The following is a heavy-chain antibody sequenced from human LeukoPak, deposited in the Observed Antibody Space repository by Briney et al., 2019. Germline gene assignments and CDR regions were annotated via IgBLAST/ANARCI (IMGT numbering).Heavy chain of an antibody. CDR1: GGTFSSYA. CDR2: IIPIFGTA. V-gene: IGHV1-69*13. D-gene: IGHD2-21*01. J-gene: IGHJ4*02. Sequence: SVKVSCKASGGTFSSYAISWVRQAPGQGLEWMGGIIPIFGTANYAQKFQGRVTITADESTSTAYMELSSLRSEDTAVYYCARGVTYCGGDCYGYWGQGTLVTVPS. CDR3: ARGVTYCGGDCYGY.